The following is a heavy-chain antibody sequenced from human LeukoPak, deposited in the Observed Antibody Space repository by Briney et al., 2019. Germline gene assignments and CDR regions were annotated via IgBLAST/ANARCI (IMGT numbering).Heavy chain of an antibody. J-gene: IGHJ4*02. CDR2: INHSGST. CDR1: GGSFISSY. D-gene: IGHD2-21*01. V-gene: IGHV4-34*04. CDR3: ARGRLWSIGGFDY. Sequence: SETLSLTCAVYGGSFISSYWSWIRQPPGKGLEWVGEINHSGSTNNNPSLEGRPNKSIDTCKNQFSLKLSSVTRADTDVTDCARGRLWSIGGFDYWGQGTLVTVSS.